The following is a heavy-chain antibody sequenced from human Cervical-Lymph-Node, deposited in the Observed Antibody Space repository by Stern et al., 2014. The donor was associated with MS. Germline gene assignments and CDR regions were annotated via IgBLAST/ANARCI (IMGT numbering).Heavy chain of an antibody. CDR1: GYTFITYD. V-gene: IGHV1-8*01. Sequence: MQLVESGAEVTRPGASVKVSCKASGYTFITYDINWVRQATGQGLEWIGYMNPYSGNTGFAQRFQGRVTLTWSTSISTAYMELSSLRSEDTAVYYCARGGDLDFWGQGTLVTVSS. J-gene: IGHJ4*02. CDR3: ARGGDLDF. CDR2: MNPYSGNT.